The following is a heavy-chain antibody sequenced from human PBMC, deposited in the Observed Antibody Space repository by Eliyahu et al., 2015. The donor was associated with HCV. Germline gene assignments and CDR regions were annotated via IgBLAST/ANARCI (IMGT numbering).Heavy chain of an antibody. CDR2: FHYSGGX. J-gene: IGHJ5*02. V-gene: IGHV4-59*01. CDR1: GGSXXXYY. D-gene: IGHD6-19*01. CDR3: SSGGGGIAVAGTGGWFDP. Sequence: QVQLQEPGPGLVXPSETLSLICAVSGGSXXXYYWSWIRQPPGKGLEWDGDFHYSGGXNYNPXLKXRVTLSVDXSKNQXSLKLNSVTAADTAVYYCSSGGGGIAVAGTGGWFDPWGQGTLVIVSS.